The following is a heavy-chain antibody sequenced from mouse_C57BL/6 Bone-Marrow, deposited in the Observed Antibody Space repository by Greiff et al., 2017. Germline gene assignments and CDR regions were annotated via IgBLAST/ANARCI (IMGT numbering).Heavy chain of an antibody. CDR3: AREPPITPVVAHYFDY. CDR1: GFSLTSYG. CDR2: IWSGGST. J-gene: IGHJ2*01. Sequence: VKLMESGPGLVQPSQSLSITCTVSGFSLTSYGVHWVRQSPGKGLEWLGVIWSGGSTDYNAAFISRLSISKDNSKSQVFFKMNSLQADDTAIYYCAREPPITPVVAHYFDYWGQGTTLTVSS. D-gene: IGHD1-1*01. V-gene: IGHV2-2*01.